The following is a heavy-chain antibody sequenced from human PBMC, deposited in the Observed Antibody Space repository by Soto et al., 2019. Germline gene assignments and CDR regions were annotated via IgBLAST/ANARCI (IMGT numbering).Heavy chain of an antibody. V-gene: IGHV1-18*01. D-gene: IGHD3-16*01. CDR1: GDTFTNFG. CDR3: SRWGSPIDY. Sequence: QVQLVQSGAEVKKPGASVKVSCKASGDTFTNFGISWVRQAPGQGLEWMGWISAYNGNTNSAQKFQDRVTMTTDTYTSTAYMELRSLRSDDTAIYYCSRWGSPIDYWGQGTRVTVYS. J-gene: IGHJ4*02. CDR2: ISAYNGNT.